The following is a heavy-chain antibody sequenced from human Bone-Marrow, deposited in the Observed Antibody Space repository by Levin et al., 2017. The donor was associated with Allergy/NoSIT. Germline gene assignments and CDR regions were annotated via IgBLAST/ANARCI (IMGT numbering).Heavy chain of an antibody. Sequence: LSQTLSLTCTVSGGSMNSSHYYWAWIRQPPGKGLEWLACIYYRGSTYYNPSLKSRLTMSVDTSKNQFSLRLSSVTAADTAVYYCARHEGGYYYYGLNVWGQGTTVTVSS. CDR3: ARHEGGYYYYGLNV. CDR2: IYYRGST. CDR1: GGSMNSSHYY. V-gene: IGHV4-39*01. J-gene: IGHJ6*02.